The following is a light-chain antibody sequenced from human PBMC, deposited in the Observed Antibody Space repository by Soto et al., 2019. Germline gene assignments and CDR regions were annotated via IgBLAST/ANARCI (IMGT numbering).Light chain of an antibody. CDR3: LQYVSSPWT. CDR1: QTVGGRY. CDR2: GAS. J-gene: IGKJ1*01. V-gene: IGKV3-20*01. Sequence: EIVLTQSAATLSLSPGERATLSCRASQTVGGRYLAWFQQKPGQTPRVLIYGASTRAAGVPDRFSGSGSGTEFSLTINRLEPEDFAVYYCLQYVSSPWTFGQGTKVEV.